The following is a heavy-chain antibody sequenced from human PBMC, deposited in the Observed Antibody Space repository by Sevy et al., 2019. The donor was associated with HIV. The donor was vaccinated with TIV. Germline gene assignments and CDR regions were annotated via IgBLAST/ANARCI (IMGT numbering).Heavy chain of an antibody. J-gene: IGHJ4*02. CDR2: IKQDGSEK. D-gene: IGHD1-1*01. CDR3: ARVTSRDDN. V-gene: IGHV3-7*01. Sequence: GESLKISCVASGFTLSYYWMTWVRQAPGKGLEWVATIKQDGSEKYYVDSVKGRFTISRDNARNSLYLQMNSLRAEDTAVYYCARVTSRDDNWGQGTLVTVSS. CDR1: GFTLSYYW.